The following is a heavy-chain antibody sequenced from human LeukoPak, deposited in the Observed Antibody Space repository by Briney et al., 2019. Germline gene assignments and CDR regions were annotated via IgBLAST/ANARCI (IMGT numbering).Heavy chain of an antibody. CDR3: ARLSGVLGQLDSYYFDY. Sequence: ASVKVSCKASGYTFTSYGISSVRQAPGQGLEWMGWISAYNGNTNYAQKLQGRVTMTTDTSTSTAYMELRSLRSDDTAVYYCARLSGVLGQLDSYYFDYWGQGTLVTVSS. V-gene: IGHV1-18*01. J-gene: IGHJ4*02. D-gene: IGHD6-13*01. CDR1: GYTFTSYG. CDR2: ISAYNGNT.